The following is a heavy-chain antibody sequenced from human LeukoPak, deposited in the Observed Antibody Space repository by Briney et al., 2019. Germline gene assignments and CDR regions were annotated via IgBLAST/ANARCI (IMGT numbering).Heavy chain of an antibody. CDR1: GFTFSSYA. CDR2: ISYDGSNK. Sequence: GGSLRLSCAASGFTFSSYAMHWVRQAPGKGLEWVAVISYDGSNKYYADSVKGRFTISRDNSKNTLYLQMNSLRAEDTAVYYCARGAKLYSREWLLPHYYYGMDVWGQGTTVTVSS. V-gene: IGHV3-30-3*01. J-gene: IGHJ6*02. D-gene: IGHD3-3*01. CDR3: ARGAKLYSREWLLPHYYYGMDV.